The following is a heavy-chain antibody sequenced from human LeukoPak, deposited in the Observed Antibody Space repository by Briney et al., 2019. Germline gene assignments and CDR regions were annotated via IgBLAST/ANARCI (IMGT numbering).Heavy chain of an antibody. V-gene: IGHV4-39*01. CDR3: ARIGVYSSSQYLY. CDR1: GGSISSSSYY. CDR2: IYYSGST. Sequence: WETLSLTCTVSGGSISSSSYYWGWIRQPPGKGLEWIGSIYYSGSTYYNPSLKSRVTISVDTSKNQFSLKLSSVTAADTAVYYCARIGVYSSSQYLYWGRGTLVTVSS. J-gene: IGHJ4*02. D-gene: IGHD6-13*01.